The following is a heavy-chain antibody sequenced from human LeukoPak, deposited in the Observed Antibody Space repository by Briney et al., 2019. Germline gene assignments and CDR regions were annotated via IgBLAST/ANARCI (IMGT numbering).Heavy chain of an antibody. D-gene: IGHD3-10*01. V-gene: IGHV4-4*07. CDR3: AGRGSSSGTFDI. CDR1: GGSISSYY. Sequence: SETLSLTCTVSGGSISSYYWTWIRQPAGKRLEWIGRIYTSGGTNYNPSLKSRVTMSVDRSKNEISLHLASLTAADTALYYCAGRGSSSGTFDIWGPGTFVTVSS. J-gene: IGHJ3*02. CDR2: IYTSGGT.